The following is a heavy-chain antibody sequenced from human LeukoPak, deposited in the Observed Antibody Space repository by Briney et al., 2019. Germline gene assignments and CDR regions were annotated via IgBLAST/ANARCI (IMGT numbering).Heavy chain of an antibody. CDR2: ISNDGSNR. CDR3: ARERYDAVTAYYVDY. J-gene: IGHJ4*02. V-gene: IGHV3-30*03. Sequence: GGSLRLSCAASGFTFSSYGMHWVRQAPGKGLEWVAVISNDGSNRYYADSVKGRFTISRDNSKNTRYLQMNSLRAEDTAVYYCARERYDAVTAYYVDYWGQGTLVTVSS. D-gene: IGHD2-21*02. CDR1: GFTFSSYG.